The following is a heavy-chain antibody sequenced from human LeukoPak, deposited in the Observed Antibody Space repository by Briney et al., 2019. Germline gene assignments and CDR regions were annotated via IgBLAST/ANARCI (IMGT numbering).Heavy chain of an antibody. D-gene: IGHD3-10*01. CDR2: ISGSGGST. CDR3: AKDRVLWFGELLSVGWFDP. Sequence: HPGGSLRLSCAASGFTFSSYWMSWVRQAPGKGLEWVSAISGSGGSTYYADSVKGRFTISRDNSKNTLYLQMNSLRAEDTAVYYCAKDRVLWFGELLSVGWFDPWGQGTLVTVSS. J-gene: IGHJ5*02. V-gene: IGHV3-23*01. CDR1: GFTFSSYW.